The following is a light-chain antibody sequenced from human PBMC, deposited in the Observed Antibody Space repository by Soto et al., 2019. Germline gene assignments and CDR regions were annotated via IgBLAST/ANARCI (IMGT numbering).Light chain of an antibody. Sequence: QSVLTQPPSASGTPGQRVTISCSGSSSNIGSNYVYWYQQVPGTAPKLLVYRDDQRPSGVPDRFSGSKSGTSASLAISGLRSEDEADYFCASGDDSMSGPFYVFGTGTKLTVL. CDR1: SSNIGSNY. CDR3: ASGDDSMSGPFYV. J-gene: IGLJ1*01. CDR2: RDD. V-gene: IGLV1-47*01.